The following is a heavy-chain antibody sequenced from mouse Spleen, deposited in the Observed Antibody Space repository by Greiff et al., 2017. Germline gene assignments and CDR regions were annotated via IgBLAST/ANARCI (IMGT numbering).Heavy chain of an antibody. J-gene: IGHJ2*01. CDR1: GYTFTSYW. V-gene: IGHV1-61*01. CDR3: ARCWGNYYFDY. CDR2: IYPSDSET. Sequence: QVQLKQPGAELVRPGSSVKLSCKASGYTFTSYWMDWVKQRPGQGLEWIGNIYPSDSETHYNQKFKDKATLTVDKSSSTAYMQLSSLTSEDSAVYYCARCWGNYYFDYWGQGTTLTVSS. D-gene: IGHD2-1*01.